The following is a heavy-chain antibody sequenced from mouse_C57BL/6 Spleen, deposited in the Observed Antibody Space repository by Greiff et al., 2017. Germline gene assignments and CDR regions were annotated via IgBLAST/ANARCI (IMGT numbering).Heavy chain of an antibody. CDR1: GYSFTGYY. CDR3: ARTRGNYDAMDY. D-gene: IGHD2-1*01. V-gene: IGHV1-43*01. CDR2: INPSTGGT. J-gene: IGHJ4*01. Sequence: VQLKQSGPELVKPGASVKISCKASGYSFTGYYMHWVKQISEKSLEWIGEINPSTGGTSYNQKFKGKATLTVDKSSSTAYMQLKSLTSEDSAVYYCARTRGNYDAMDYWGQGTSVTGSS.